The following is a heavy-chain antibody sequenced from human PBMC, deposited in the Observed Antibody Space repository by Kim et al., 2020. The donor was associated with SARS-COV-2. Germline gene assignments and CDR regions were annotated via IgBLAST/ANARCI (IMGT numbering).Heavy chain of an antibody. CDR3: VRQMWPTVHSGNYYVVYY. V-gene: IGHV4-59*08. D-gene: IGHD1-26*01. CDR1: GGSISSYY. J-gene: IGHJ4*02. Sequence: SETLSLTCTVSGGSISSYYWSWIRQPPGKGLEWIGYIYYSGATNYNPSLKSRVTISVDTSKDQFSLKMSSVTAADTAVYYCVRQMWPTVHSGNYYVVYYWGQGTLVTVSS. CDR2: IYYSGAT.